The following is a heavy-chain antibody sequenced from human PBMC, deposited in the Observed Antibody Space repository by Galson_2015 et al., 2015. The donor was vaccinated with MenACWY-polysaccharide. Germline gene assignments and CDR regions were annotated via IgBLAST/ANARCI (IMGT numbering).Heavy chain of an antibody. J-gene: IGHJ4*02. CDR3: ARGGAYDILTGYFY. D-gene: IGHD3-9*01. Sequence: SLRLSCAASGFTFSSYAMHWVRQAPGKGLEWVAVISYDGSNKYYADSVKGRFAISRDNSKNTLYLQMNSLRADDTAVYYCARGGAYDILTGYFYWGQGTLVTVSS. V-gene: IGHV3-30*09. CDR1: GFTFSSYA. CDR2: ISYDGSNK.